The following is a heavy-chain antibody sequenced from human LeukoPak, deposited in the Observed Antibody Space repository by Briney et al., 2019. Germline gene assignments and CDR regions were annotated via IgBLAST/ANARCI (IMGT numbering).Heavy chain of an antibody. Sequence: SETLSLTCTVSGGSISSYYWSWIRQPPGKGLEWIGYIYYSGSTNCNPSLKSRVTISVDTSKNQFSLKLSSVTAADTAVYYCARWGIAAAGPSFDYWGQGTLVTVSS. CDR2: IYYSGST. V-gene: IGHV4-59*08. D-gene: IGHD6-13*01. CDR3: ARWGIAAAGPSFDY. CDR1: GGSISSYY. J-gene: IGHJ4*02.